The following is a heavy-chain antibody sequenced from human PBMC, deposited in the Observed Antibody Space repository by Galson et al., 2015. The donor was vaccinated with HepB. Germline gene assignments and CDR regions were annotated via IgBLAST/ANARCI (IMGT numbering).Heavy chain of an antibody. V-gene: IGHV4-31*03. CDR3: ARIVVVPTFYYYYVDV. J-gene: IGHJ6*03. CDR1: GGSPSSGAYY. CDR2: IYYSGST. Sequence: TLSLTGTVSGGSPSSGAYYWSWIRQHPGKGLEWIGYIYYSGSTYYNPSLKSRVTMSVDTSKNQFSLKLSSVTAADTAVYHCARIVVVPTFYYYYVDVWGKGTTVTVSS. D-gene: IGHD2-2*01.